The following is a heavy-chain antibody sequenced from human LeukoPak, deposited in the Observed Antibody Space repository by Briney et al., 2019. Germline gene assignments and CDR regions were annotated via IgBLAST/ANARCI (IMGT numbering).Heavy chain of an antibody. Sequence: ASVKVSCKASGYTFTAYYMHWVRQAPGQGLEWMGWINPNSGGTNYAQKFQGRVTMTRDTSISTAYMELSRLRSDDTAVYYCARGPHWDPHFDYWGQGTLVTVSS. D-gene: IGHD7-27*01. CDR2: INPNSGGT. J-gene: IGHJ4*02. V-gene: IGHV1-2*02. CDR3: ARGPHWDPHFDY. CDR1: GYTFTAYY.